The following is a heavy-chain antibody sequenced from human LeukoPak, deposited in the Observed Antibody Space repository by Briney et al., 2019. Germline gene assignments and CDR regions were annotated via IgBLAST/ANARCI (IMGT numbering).Heavy chain of an antibody. CDR3: AKGPYCSGGSCYLEYFQH. D-gene: IGHD2-15*01. CDR2: ISYDGSNK. CDR1: GFTFSSYG. V-gene: IGHV3-30*18. Sequence: GGSLRLSCAASGFTFSSYGMHWVRQAPGKGLEWVAVISYDGSNKYYADSVKGRFTISRDNSKNTLYLQMNSLRAEDTAVYYCAKGPYCSGGSCYLEYFQHWGQGTLVTVSS. J-gene: IGHJ1*01.